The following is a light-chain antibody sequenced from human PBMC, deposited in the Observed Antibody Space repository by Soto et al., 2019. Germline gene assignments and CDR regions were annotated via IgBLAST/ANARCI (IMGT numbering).Light chain of an antibody. CDR1: QSVLYSSNNENS. CDR3: QQYYSVPPT. Sequence: DIVMTQSPDSLAVSLGEGATINCKSSQSVLYSSNNENSLAWYQQKPGQPPKLLIYWASTRESGVPDRFSGGGSGTDFSLTISSLQAEDVAVYYCQQYYSVPPTFGQGTKVEI. J-gene: IGKJ1*01. CDR2: WAS. V-gene: IGKV4-1*01.